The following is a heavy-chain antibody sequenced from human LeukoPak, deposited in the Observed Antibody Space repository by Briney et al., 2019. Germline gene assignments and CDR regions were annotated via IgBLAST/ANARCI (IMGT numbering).Heavy chain of an antibody. CDR2: ISGSGGST. V-gene: IGHV3-23*01. CDR1: GFTFSSYA. CDR3: AKDRHDYGTDAFDI. J-gene: IGHJ3*02. Sequence: GGSLRLSCAASGFTFSSYAVSWVRQAPGKGLEWVSVISGSGGSTCYADSVKGRFPISRDNSKNTLYVQMNSLRAEDTAVYYCAKDRHDYGTDAFDIWGQGTMVTVSS. D-gene: IGHD4-17*01.